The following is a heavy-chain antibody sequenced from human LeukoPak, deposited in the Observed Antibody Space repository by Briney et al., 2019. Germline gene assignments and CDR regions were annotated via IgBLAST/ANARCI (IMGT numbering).Heavy chain of an antibody. D-gene: IGHD3-10*01. CDR1: GGSISSYY. J-gene: IGHJ4*02. CDR2: IYYSGST. V-gene: IGHV4-59*01. CDR3: ARVRMVRGVMGFDY. Sequence: SESLSLTCTVSGGSISSYYWSWIRQPPGKGLEWIGYIYYSGSTNYNPSLKSRVTISVDTSKNQFSLKLSSVTAADTAVYYCARVRMVRGVMGFDYWGQGTLVTVS.